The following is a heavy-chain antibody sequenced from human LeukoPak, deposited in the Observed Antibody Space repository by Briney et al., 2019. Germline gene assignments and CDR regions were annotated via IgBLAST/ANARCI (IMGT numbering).Heavy chain of an antibody. J-gene: IGHJ6*02. CDR3: ARVPPGGRGMDV. V-gene: IGHV1-2*06. D-gene: IGHD1-14*01. CDR2: INPNSGGT. CDR1: GYTFTCYY. Sequence: ASVKVSCKASGYTFTCYYMHWVRQAPGQGLEWMGRINPNSGGTNYAQKFQGRVTMSRDTSTSTVYMELSSLRSEDTAVYYCARVPPGGRGMDVWGQGTTVTVSS.